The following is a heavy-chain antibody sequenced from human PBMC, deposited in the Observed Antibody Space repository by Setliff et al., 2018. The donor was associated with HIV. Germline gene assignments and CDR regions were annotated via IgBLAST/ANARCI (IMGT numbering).Heavy chain of an antibody. J-gene: IGHJ4*02. CDR1: GGSITTGSYY. V-gene: IGHV4-31*03. Sequence: PSETLSLTCTVSGGSITTGSYYWSWIRQHPGKGLEWLGYIYYSGSTYYNPSLKSRVTISADTPKKNQFSLNLSSVTAADTAFYYCARSPRTATTISARLAKSGPFDDWGQGILVTVSS. CDR2: IYYSGST. CDR3: ARSPRTATTISARLAKSGPFDD. D-gene: IGHD2-15*01.